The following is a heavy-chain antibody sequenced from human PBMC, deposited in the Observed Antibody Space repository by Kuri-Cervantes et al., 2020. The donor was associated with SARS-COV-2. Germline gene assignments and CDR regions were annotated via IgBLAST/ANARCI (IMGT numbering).Heavy chain of an antibody. V-gene: IGHV4-34*01. CDR1: GGSFSGYY. Sequence: SETLSLTCAVYGGSFSGYYWSWIRQPPGKGLEWIGEINHSGSTNYNASLKSRVTISVDTSKNQFSLKLSSVTAADTAVYYCARARDNSARGWYYYMDVWGKGTTVTVSS. J-gene: IGHJ6*03. CDR2: INHSGST. D-gene: IGHD6-25*01. CDR3: ARARDNSARGWYYYMDV.